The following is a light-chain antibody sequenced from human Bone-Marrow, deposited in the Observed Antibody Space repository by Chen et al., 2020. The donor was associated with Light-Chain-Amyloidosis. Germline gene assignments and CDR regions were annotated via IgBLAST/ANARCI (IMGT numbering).Light chain of an antibody. CDR1: KVGDKY. Sequence: SYELTQPPSVSVSPGQTASITCSGDKVGDKYACWYQQKPGQSPVLVIYQDSKRPSVIPERFSGSNSGNTATLTISGTQAMDEADYYCQAWDSSTGVFGGGTKLTVL. V-gene: IGLV3-1*01. CDR2: QDS. J-gene: IGLJ2*01. CDR3: QAWDSSTGV.